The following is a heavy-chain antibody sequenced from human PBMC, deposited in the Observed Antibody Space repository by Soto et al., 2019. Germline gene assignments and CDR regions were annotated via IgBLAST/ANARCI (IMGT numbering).Heavy chain of an antibody. CDR1: GVTFSSYA. CDR3: ARAYGGNSLYYYYYYGMDV. D-gene: IGHD2-21*02. V-gene: IGHV1-69*13. CDR2: IIPIFGTA. Sequence: SLKVYCKSSGVTFSSYAISCVRDARGQGLEWMGGIIPIFGTAYYAQKFQGRVTITADESTSTAYMELSSLRSEDTAVYYCARAYGGNSLYYYYYYGMDVWGQGTTVTVSS. J-gene: IGHJ6*02.